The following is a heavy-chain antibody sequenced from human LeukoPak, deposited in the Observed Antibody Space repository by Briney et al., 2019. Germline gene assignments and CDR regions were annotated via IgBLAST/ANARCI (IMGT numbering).Heavy chain of an antibody. CDR1: GFTFSSYA. V-gene: IGHV3-23*01. CDR2: ISGSGGST. Sequence: GGSLRLSCAASGFTFSSYAMSWVRQAPGKGLEWVSAISGSGGSTYYADSVKGRFTISRDNSKNTLYLQMNSLRAEDTAVYYCAKDLVRWPRLQAAVVAAMWRGHFDYWGQGTLVTVSS. CDR3: AKDLVRWPRLQAAVVAAMWRGHFDY. J-gene: IGHJ4*02. D-gene: IGHD2-15*01.